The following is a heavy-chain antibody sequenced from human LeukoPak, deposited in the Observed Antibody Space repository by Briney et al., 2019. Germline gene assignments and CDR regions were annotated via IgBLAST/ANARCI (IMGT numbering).Heavy chain of an antibody. V-gene: IGHV3-7*01. CDR2: IKQDGSEK. D-gene: IGHD4-17*01. Sequence: GGSLRLSCAASGFTFSSYWMGWVRQAPGKGLEWVANIKQDGSEKYYVDSVKGRFTISRDNAKNSLYLQMNSLRAEDTAVYYCARATDGDYVPYWGQGTLVTVSS. CDR3: ARATDGDYVPY. CDR1: GFTFSSYW. J-gene: IGHJ4*02.